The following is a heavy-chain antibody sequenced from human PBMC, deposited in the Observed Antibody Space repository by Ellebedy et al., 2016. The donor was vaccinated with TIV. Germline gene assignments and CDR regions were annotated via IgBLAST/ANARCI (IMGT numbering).Heavy chain of an antibody. J-gene: IGHJ4*02. Sequence: MPSETLSLTCTVSGGSISSGGYSWSWIRQHPGKGLEWIGYIYYSGSTYYNPSLKSRVTISVDTSKNQFSLKLRSVTAADTAVYYCARVRTSKRITMVRGVPYEFDYWGQGTLVTVSS. CDR3: ARVRTSKRITMVRGVPYEFDY. D-gene: IGHD3-10*01. V-gene: IGHV4-31*03. CDR1: GGSISSGGYS. CDR2: IYYSGST.